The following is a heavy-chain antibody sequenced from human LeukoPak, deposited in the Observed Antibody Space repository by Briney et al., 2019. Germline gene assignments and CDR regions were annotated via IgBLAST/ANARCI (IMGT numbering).Heavy chain of an antibody. Sequence: SETLSLTCAVCGGSFSGYYWSWIRQPPGKGLEWIGEINHSGSTNYNPSLKSRVTISVDTSKNQFSLKLSSVTAADTAVYYCARGRYTNYVWGSYRLSYWGQGTLVTVSS. J-gene: IGHJ4*02. CDR2: INHSGST. D-gene: IGHD3-16*02. CDR1: GGSFSGYY. CDR3: ARGRYTNYVWGSYRLSY. V-gene: IGHV4-34*01.